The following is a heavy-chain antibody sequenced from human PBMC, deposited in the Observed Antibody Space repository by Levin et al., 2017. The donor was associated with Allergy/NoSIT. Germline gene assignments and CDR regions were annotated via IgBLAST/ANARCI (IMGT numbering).Heavy chain of an antibody. CDR3: ARRVTRNRLYYYYGMDV. D-gene: IGHD1-14*01. J-gene: IGHJ6*02. Sequence: ASETLSLTCTVSGGSISSSSYYWGWIRQPPGKGLEWIGSIYYSGSTYYNPSLKSRVTISVDTSKNQFSLKLSSVTAADTAVYYCARRVTRNRLYYYYGMDVWGQGTTVTVSS. CDR1: GGSISSSSYY. V-gene: IGHV4-39*01. CDR2: IYYSGST.